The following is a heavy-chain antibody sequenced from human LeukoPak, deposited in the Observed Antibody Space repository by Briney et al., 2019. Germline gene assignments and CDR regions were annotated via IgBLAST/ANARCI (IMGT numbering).Heavy chain of an antibody. V-gene: IGHV3-23*01. Sequence: PGGSLRLSCAASGFTFSSYAMSWVRQAPGKGLEWVSAISGSGGSTYYADSVKGRFTISRDNSKNTLYLQMNSLRAEDTAVYYCAKDQSIRVTMVRGPFDYWGQGTLVTVSS. D-gene: IGHD3-10*01. CDR2: ISGSGGST. J-gene: IGHJ4*02. CDR3: AKDQSIRVTMVRGPFDY. CDR1: GFTFSSYA.